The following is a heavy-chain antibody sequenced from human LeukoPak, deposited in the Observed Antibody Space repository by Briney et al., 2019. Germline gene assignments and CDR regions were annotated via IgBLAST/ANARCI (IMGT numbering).Heavy chain of an antibody. D-gene: IGHD3-22*01. J-gene: IGHJ3*02. V-gene: IGHV4-4*07. Sequence: SETLSLTCTVSGGSISSYYWSWIRQPAGKGLEWIGRISSSGSTNYNPSLKSRVTISVDTSRNQFSLKLSSVTAADTAVYFCARGPYSYDSSGAFDIWGQGTMVTVSS. CDR1: GGSISSYY. CDR3: ARGPYSYDSSGAFDI. CDR2: ISSSGST.